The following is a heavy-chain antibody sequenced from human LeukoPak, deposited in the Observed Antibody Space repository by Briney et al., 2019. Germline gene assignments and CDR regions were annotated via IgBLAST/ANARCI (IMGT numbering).Heavy chain of an antibody. Sequence: GASVKVSCKASGYTFTGYYMHWVRQAPGQGLEWMGWINPNSGGTNYAQKFQGRVTMTRDTSISTAYMELSRLRSDDTAVYYCARAWGSSSWYGNQPFDYWGQGTLVTVSS. V-gene: IGHV1-2*02. CDR2: INPNSGGT. CDR3: ARAWGSSSWYGNQPFDY. CDR1: GYTFTGYY. J-gene: IGHJ4*02. D-gene: IGHD6-13*01.